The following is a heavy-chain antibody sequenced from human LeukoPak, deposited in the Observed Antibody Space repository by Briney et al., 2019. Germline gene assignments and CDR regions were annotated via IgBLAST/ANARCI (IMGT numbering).Heavy chain of an antibody. CDR3: ARDSVAGIDY. D-gene: IGHD6-19*01. J-gene: IGHJ4*02. Sequence: GASVKVSCKASGGTFSSYAISWVRQAPGQGLEWMGRIIPILGIANYAQKLQGRVTITADKSTSIAYMELSSLRSEDTAVYYCARDSVAGIDYWGQGTLVTVSS. V-gene: IGHV1-69*04. CDR2: IIPILGIA. CDR1: GGTFSSYA.